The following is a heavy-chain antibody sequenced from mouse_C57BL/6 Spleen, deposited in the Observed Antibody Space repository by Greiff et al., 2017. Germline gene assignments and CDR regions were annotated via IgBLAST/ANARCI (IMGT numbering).Heavy chain of an antibody. CDR3: ARALLRNDYAMDY. V-gene: IGHV1-81*01. CDR2: ISPRSGNT. CDR1: GYTFTSYG. Sequence: VKLMESGAELARPGASVKLSCKASGYTFTSYGISWVKQRTGQGLEWIGEISPRSGNTYYNEKFKGKATLTADKSSSTAYMELRSLTSEDAAVYFCARALLRNDYAMDYWGQGTSVTVSS. J-gene: IGHJ4*01. D-gene: IGHD1-1*01.